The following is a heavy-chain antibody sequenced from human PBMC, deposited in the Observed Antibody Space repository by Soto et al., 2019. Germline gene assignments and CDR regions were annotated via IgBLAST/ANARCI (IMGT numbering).Heavy chain of an antibody. CDR1: GYSISSGSY. V-gene: IGHV4-38-2*02. CDR3: PRAQVMVVAGSTFDY. CDR2: IYHGGTT. D-gene: IGHD6-19*01. Sequence: SETLSLTCTVSGYSISSGSYWGWIRQPPGKGPEWIARIYHGGTTFYNPSLKSRITISVDTSHNQFSLNLRSVTAADTAVYYCPRAQVMVVAGSTFDYWGHGTLDTVSS. J-gene: IGHJ4*01.